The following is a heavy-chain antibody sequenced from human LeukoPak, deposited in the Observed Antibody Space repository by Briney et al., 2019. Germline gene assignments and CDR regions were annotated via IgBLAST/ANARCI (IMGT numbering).Heavy chain of an antibody. CDR2: ISSSSSYI. D-gene: IGHD6-6*01. CDR1: GFTFSSYS. J-gene: IGHJ4*02. V-gene: IGHV3-21*01. CDR3: ARSKGSSFRSPFDY. Sequence: PGGSLRLSCAASGFTFSSYSMNWVRQAPGKGLEWVSSISSSSSYIHYADSVKGRFTISRDNAKNSLYLQMNSLRAEDTAVYYCARSKGSSFRSPFDYWGQGTLVTVSS.